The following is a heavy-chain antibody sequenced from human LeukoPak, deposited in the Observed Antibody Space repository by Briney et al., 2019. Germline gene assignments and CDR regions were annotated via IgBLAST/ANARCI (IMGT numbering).Heavy chain of an antibody. Sequence: ASVKLSCKASGYTFTSYAMNWVRQAPGQGLELMGWINTNTGNPTYAQGFTGRFVFSLDTSVSTAYLQISSLKAEDTAVYYCARDFRRPSLYSSSWPAGFDYWGQGTLVTVSS. CDR3: ARDFRRPSLYSSSWPAGFDY. D-gene: IGHD6-13*01. V-gene: IGHV7-4-1*02. CDR2: INTNTGNP. J-gene: IGHJ4*02. CDR1: GYTFTSYA.